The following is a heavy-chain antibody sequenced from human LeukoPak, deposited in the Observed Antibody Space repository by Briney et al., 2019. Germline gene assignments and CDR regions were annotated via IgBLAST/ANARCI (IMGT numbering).Heavy chain of an antibody. D-gene: IGHD3-10*01. CDR3: AGDYYGIGAHTGDASDI. V-gene: IGHV4-38-2*02. CDR1: GYSISSGYY. CDR2: IYHSGST. Sequence: SETLSLTCTVSGYSISSGYYWGWIRQPPGKGLEWIGSIYHSGSTYYNPSLKSRVTISVDTSKNQFSLKLSSVTAADTAVYYCAGDYYGIGAHTGDASDIWGQGTMVTVSS. J-gene: IGHJ3*02.